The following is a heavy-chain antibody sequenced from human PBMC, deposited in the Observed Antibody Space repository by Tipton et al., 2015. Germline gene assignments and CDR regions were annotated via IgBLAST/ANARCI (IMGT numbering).Heavy chain of an antibody. V-gene: IGHV3-21*01. Sequence: SLRLSCAASGFTFTSYSMNWVRQAPGKGLEWVSSISSSSSYMYYADSVKGRFTISRDNARNSLYLQMNSLRAEDTAVYYCAKPSVGXDLPSGINYFDYWGQGTLVTVSS. CDR2: ISSSSSYM. J-gene: IGHJ4*02. CDR3: AKPSVGXDLPSGINYFDY. D-gene: IGHD1-26*01. CDR1: GFTFTSYS.